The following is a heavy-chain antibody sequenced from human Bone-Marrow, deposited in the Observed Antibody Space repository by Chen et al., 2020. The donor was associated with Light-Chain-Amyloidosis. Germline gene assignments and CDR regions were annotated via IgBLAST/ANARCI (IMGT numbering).Heavy chain of an antibody. Sequence: QVRLVQSGCELRRHGASVTISCKISECRFSDYSLNWLQQTPVNGFEFMGWINTNPGRPTYAQGFTGRFVFSVDTSVSTAYLHITDLKSEDTGTYYCARDPWGAGSAFDVWGRGTHVTVSA. V-gene: IGHV7-4-1*02. J-gene: IGHJ3*01. CDR2: INTNPGRP. CDR1: ECRFSDYS. CDR3: ARDPWGAGSAFDV. D-gene: IGHD7-27*01.